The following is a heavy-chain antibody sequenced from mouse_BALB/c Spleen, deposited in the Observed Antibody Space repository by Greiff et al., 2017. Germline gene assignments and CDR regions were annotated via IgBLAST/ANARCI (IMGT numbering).Heavy chain of an antibody. CDR2: ISDGGSYT. CDR1: GFTFSDYY. J-gene: IGHJ3*01. V-gene: IGHV5-4*02. Sequence: DVKLVDSGGGLVKPGGSLKLSCAASGFTFSDYYMYWVRQTPEKRLEWVATISDGGSYTYYPDSVKGRFTISRDNAKNNLYLQMSSLKSEDTAMYYCARGGYYGSSFPFAYWGQGTLVTVSA. CDR3: ARGGYYGSSFPFAY. D-gene: IGHD1-1*01.